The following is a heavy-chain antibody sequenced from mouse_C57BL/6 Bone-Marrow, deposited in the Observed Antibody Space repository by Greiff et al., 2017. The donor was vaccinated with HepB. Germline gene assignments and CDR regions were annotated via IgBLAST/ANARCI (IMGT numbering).Heavy chain of an antibody. CDR1: GYTFTSYG. V-gene: IGHV1-81*01. CDR3: ARRDSSGYVAY. CDR2: IYPSSGNT. D-gene: IGHD3-2*02. J-gene: IGHJ3*01. Sequence: VQLQQSGAELARPGASVKLSCKASGYTFTSYGISWVKQRTGQGLEWIGEIYPSSGNTYYNEKFKGKATLTADKSSSTAYMELRSLTSEDSAVYFCARRDSSGYVAYWGQGTLVTVSA.